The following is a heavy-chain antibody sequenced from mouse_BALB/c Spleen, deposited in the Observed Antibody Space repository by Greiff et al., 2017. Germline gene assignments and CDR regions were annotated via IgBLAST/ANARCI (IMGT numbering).Heavy chain of an antibody. D-gene: IGHD2-10*01. CDR3: ARAYYGNSYYFDY. V-gene: IGHV5-4*02. CDR1: GFTFSDYY. CDR2: SSDGGSYN. J-gene: IGHJ2*01. Sequence: EVKLVESGGGLVKPGGSLKLSCAASGFTFSDYYMYWVRQPPEKRLEWVATSSDGGSYNYYPDSVKGRFTISRDNAKNNLYLQMSSLKSEDTAMYYCARAYYGNSYYFDYWGQGTTLTVSS.